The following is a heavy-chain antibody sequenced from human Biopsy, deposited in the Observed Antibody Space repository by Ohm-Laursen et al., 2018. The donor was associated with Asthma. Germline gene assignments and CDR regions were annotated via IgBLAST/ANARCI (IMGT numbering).Heavy chain of an antibody. V-gene: IGHV4-30-2*01. Sequence: TLSLTCAVSGGSISSGGYSWSWIRQPPGKGLEWIGYIYHSGSTYYNPSLKSRVTISVDRSKNQFSLKLSSVTAADTAVYYCASVKDGYNFDYWGQGTLVTVSS. CDR1: GGSISSGGYS. J-gene: IGHJ4*02. CDR3: ASVKDGYNFDY. CDR2: IYHSGST. D-gene: IGHD5-24*01.